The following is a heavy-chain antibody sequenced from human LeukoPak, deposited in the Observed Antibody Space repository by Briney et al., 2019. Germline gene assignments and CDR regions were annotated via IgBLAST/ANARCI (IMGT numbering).Heavy chain of an antibody. CDR2: INPNSGGT. Sequence: ASVKVSCKASGYTFTVYYMHWVRQAPGQGLEWMGWINPNSGGTNYAQKFQGRVTMTRDTSISTAYMELSRLRSDDTAVYYCARVSLMGPEYYYYYMDVWGKGTTVTISS. J-gene: IGHJ6*03. V-gene: IGHV1-2*02. D-gene: IGHD5-24*01. CDR3: ARVSLMGPEYYYYYMDV. CDR1: GYTFTVYY.